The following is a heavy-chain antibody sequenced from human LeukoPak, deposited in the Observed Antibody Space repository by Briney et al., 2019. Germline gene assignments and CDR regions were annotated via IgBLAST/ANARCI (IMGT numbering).Heavy chain of an antibody. V-gene: IGHV4-59*01. D-gene: IGHD3-22*01. CDR3: ARDNYDSSGYLDWFDP. CDR2: IYYSGST. CDR1: GGSISSYY. J-gene: IGHJ5*02. Sequence: PSETLSLTCTVSGGSISSYYWSWIRQPPGKGLEWIGYIYYSGSTNYNPSLKSRVTISVDTSKNQFSLKLSSVTAADTAVYYCARDNYDSSGYLDWFDPWGQGTLVTVSS.